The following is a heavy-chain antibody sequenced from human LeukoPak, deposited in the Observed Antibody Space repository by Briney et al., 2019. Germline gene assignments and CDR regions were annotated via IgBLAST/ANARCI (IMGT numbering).Heavy chain of an antibody. CDR1: GFTFSSYS. CDR3: AKDGIGCSSTSCYAGGNWFDP. V-gene: IGHV3-21*01. Sequence: GGSLRLSCAASGFTFSSYSMNWVRQAPGKGLEWVSCISSSSSYIYYADSVKGRFTISRDNSKNTLYLQMNSLRAEDTAVYYCAKDGIGCSSTSCYAGGNWFDPWGQGTLVTVSS. D-gene: IGHD2-2*01. CDR2: ISSSSSYI. J-gene: IGHJ5*02.